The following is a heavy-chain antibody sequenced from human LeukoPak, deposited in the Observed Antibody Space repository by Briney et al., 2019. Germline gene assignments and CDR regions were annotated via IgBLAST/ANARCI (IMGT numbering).Heavy chain of an antibody. CDR2: ISFSVNTK. V-gene: IGHV3-48*04. D-gene: IGHD6-13*01. CDR1: GFTFSDYS. Sequence: PGGSLRLSCAASGFTFSDYSMNWVRQAPGKGLEWVSYISFSVNTKYYGDSVKGRFTISRDNAKNSPYLHMDSLRAEDTAVYYCARDDSSTLPCDYWGQGTLVTVSS. J-gene: IGHJ4*02. CDR3: ARDDSSTLPCDY.